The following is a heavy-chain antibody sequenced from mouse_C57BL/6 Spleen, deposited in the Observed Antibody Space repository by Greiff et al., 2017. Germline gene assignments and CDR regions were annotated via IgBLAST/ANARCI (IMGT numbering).Heavy chain of an antibody. CDR3: ASSYGNHCSDAIDY. CDR1: GFTFSDYG. V-gene: IGHV5-17*01. CDR2: ISSGSSTI. Sequence: EVQGVESGGGLVKPGGSLKLSCAASGFTFSDYGMHWVRQAPEKGLEWVAYISSGSSTIYYADTVTGRFTISRDNAKNTLFMQMTRLRSEDTAMYYCASSYGNHCSDAIDYWGQGTSVTVSS. D-gene: IGHD2-1*01. J-gene: IGHJ4*01.